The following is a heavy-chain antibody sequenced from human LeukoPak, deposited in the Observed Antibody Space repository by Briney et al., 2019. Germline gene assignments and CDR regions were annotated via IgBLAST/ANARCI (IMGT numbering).Heavy chain of an antibody. CDR3: ARVFARGGEISGSYYYY. Sequence: SVKVSCKASGGTFSSYAISWVRQAPGQGLEWMGGIIPMSGTANYAQKFQGRVTITTDESTSTAYMDLSSLGSEDTAMYYCARVFARGGEISGSYYYYWGQGTLVTVSS. CDR1: GGTFSSYA. CDR2: IIPMSGTA. D-gene: IGHD1-26*01. J-gene: IGHJ4*02. V-gene: IGHV1-69*05.